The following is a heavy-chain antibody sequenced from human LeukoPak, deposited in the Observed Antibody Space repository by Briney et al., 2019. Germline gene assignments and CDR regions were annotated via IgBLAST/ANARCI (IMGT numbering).Heavy chain of an antibody. D-gene: IGHD7-27*01. Sequence: PSETLSLTCTVSGGSISSNSDYWGWIRQPPGKGLGWIGTIYYSGSTYYNPSFKSRVIISVDTSKNQFSLKLSSVTAADTAVYYCARLLTGWFDPWGQGTLVTVSS. CDR2: IYYSGST. J-gene: IGHJ5*02. CDR3: ARLLTGWFDP. V-gene: IGHV4-39*07. CDR1: GGSISSNSDY.